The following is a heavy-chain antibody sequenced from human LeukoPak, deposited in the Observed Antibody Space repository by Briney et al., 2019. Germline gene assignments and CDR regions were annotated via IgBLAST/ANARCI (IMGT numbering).Heavy chain of an antibody. Sequence: PGGSLRLSCAASGFTFSSYAMNWVRQAPGQGLEWVTFIISNGSNKYYADSVKGRFTISRDNSKNTLYLQMNSLRAEDTAVYYCATFKYLVPWGQGTLVTVSS. J-gene: IGHJ5*02. CDR3: ATFKYLVP. D-gene: IGHD3-10*01. CDR1: GFTFSSYA. CDR2: IISNGSNK. V-gene: IGHV3-30-3*01.